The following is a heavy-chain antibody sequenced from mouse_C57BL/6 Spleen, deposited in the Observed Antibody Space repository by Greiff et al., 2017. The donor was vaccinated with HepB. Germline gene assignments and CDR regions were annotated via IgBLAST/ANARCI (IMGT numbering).Heavy chain of an antibody. CDR2: IDPSDSET. Sequence: VKLQQPGAELVRPGSSVKLSCKASGYTFTSYWMHWVKQRPIQGLEWIGNIDPSDSETHYNQKFKDKATLTVDKSSSTAYMQLSSLTSEDSAVYYCARGGTTVVATRYFDYWGQGTTLTVSS. V-gene: IGHV1-52*01. CDR1: GYTFTSYW. CDR3: ARGGTTVVATRYFDY. D-gene: IGHD1-1*01. J-gene: IGHJ2*01.